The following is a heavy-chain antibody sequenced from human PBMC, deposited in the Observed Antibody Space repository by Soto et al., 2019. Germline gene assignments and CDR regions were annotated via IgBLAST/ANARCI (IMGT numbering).Heavy chain of an antibody. V-gene: IGHV1-18*01. CDR3: ARAVVVPAMDV. Sequence: ASVKVSCKASGGTFSSYAISWVRQAPGQGLEWMGGISANNGTTNYAQKLQGRVTMITDTSTSTAYMELRSLRSDDTAVYYCARAVVVPAMDVWGQGTTVTVSS. CDR1: GGTFSSYA. D-gene: IGHD2-2*01. J-gene: IGHJ6*02. CDR2: ISANNGTT.